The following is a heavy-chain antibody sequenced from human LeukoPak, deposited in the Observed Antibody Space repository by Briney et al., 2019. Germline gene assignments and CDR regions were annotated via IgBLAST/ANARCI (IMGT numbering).Heavy chain of an antibody. CDR1: EFTFSSSA. J-gene: IGHJ4*02. D-gene: IGHD6-6*01. CDR2: ISSTGGTT. CDR3: ARRYGSSSYYFDY. Sequence: GGSLRLSCAASEFTFSSSAMSWVRQAPGKGLEWVSAISSTGGTTYYADSVEGRFTTSRDNSKSTLYLEMNSLRGDDTALYYCARRYGSSSYYFDYWGQGTLVTVSS. V-gene: IGHV3-23*01.